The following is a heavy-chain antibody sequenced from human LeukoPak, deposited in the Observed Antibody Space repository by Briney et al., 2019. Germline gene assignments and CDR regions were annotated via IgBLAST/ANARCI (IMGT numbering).Heavy chain of an antibody. D-gene: IGHD6-6*01. J-gene: IGHJ6*03. V-gene: IGHV1-69*13. CDR1: GGTFSSYA. CDR2: IIPIFGTA. CDR3: ARVASSSYYYYYYMDV. Sequence: SVKVSCKASGGTFSSYAISWVRQAPGQGLEWMGGIIPIFGTANYAQKFQGRVTITADGSTSPAYMQLGSLRSEDTAVYYCARVASSSYYYYYYMDVWGKGTTVTVSS.